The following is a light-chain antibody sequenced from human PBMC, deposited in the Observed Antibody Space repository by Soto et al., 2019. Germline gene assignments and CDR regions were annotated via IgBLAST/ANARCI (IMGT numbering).Light chain of an antibody. CDR3: QQANSFPIS. Sequence: HRTQYPSTLPIALGVRVPIACRASQTIDSWLAWYQQRPGKPPNLLIYKASTLASGVPSRFSGSGSGTEFTLTINSLQPDDFATYYCQQANSFPISSGQGTGLEIK. V-gene: IGKV1-5*03. J-gene: IGKJ5*01. CDR1: QTIDSW. CDR2: KAS.